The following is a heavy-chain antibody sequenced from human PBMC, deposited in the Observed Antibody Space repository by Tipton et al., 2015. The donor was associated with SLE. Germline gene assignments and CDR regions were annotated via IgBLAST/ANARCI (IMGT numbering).Heavy chain of an antibody. J-gene: IGHJ3*02. CDR2: INHSGST. CDR3: AREGRERKWLQGFDI. Sequence: TLSLTCTVSGDSVSSGNYCWSWLRQPPGKGLEWIGEINHSGSTNYNPSLKSRVTISVDTSKNQFSLKLSSVAAADTAVYYCAREGRERKWLQGFDIWGQGTMVTVFS. CDR1: GDSVSSGNYC. D-gene: IGHD3-22*01. V-gene: IGHV4-61*01.